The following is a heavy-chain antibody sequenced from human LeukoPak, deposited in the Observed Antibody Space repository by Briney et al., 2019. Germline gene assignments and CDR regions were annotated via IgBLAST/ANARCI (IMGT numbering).Heavy chain of an antibody. J-gene: IGHJ4*02. Sequence: GGSLRLSCAASGFTFSSYSMNWVRQAPGKGLEWVSYISSSSSTIYYADSVKGRFTISRDNAKNSLYLQMNSLRAEDTAVYYCARVGSGSYFGERAFDYWGQGTLVTVSS. CDR3: ARVGSGSYFGERAFDY. V-gene: IGHV3-48*04. CDR2: ISSSSSTI. D-gene: IGHD1-26*01. CDR1: GFTFSSYS.